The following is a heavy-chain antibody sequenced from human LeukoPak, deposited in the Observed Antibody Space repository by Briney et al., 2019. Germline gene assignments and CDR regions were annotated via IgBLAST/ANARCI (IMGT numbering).Heavy chain of an antibody. V-gene: IGHV4-34*01. CDR2: INHSGST. J-gene: IGHJ5*02. D-gene: IGHD3-10*01. CDR3: ARKSITMVRGPPWFDP. CDR1: GGSFSGYY. Sequence: SETLSLTCAVYGGSFSGYYWSWIRQPPGKGLEWIGEINHSGSTNYNPSLKSRVTISVDTSKNQFSLKLSSVTAADTAVYYCARKSITMVRGPPWFDPWGQGTLVTVSS.